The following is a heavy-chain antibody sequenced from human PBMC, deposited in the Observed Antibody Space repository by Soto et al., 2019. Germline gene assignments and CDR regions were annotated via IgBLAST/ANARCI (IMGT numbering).Heavy chain of an antibody. CDR1: GFTFSNYA. V-gene: IGHV3-23*01. D-gene: IGHD4-17*01. Sequence: GGSLRLSCAASGFTFSNYAMSWVRQAPGKGLEWVSDITGSGGRTYYADSVKGRFTISRDNSKNTLYLQMNSLRAEDTAVYYCAKGGATVTHVLDYWGQGTLVTVSS. J-gene: IGHJ4*02. CDR2: ITGSGGRT. CDR3: AKGGATVTHVLDY.